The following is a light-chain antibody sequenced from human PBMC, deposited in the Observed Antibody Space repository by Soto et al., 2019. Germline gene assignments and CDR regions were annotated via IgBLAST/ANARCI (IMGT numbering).Light chain of an antibody. CDR2: GAF. Sequence: EIVLTQSPATLSLSPGERATLSCRASPSVTNYLAWYQQKPGQPPRLLIYGAFNRAAGIPARFSGSGYGTDFSLTIRSLEPEDSAVYYCQQRNIWSPVTFGQGRRPE. V-gene: IGKV3-11*01. CDR1: PSVTNY. CDR3: QQRNIWSPVT. J-gene: IGKJ5*01.